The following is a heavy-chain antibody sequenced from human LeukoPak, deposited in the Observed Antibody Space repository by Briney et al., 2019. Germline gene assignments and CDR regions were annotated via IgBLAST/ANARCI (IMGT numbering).Heavy chain of an antibody. D-gene: IGHD3-3*01. CDR3: ARDYYDFWRQLDY. CDR2: IYYSGST. V-gene: IGHV4-59*12. Sequence: PSETLSLTCTVSGGSISSYYWSWIRQPPGKGLEWIGYIYYSGSTNYNPSLKSRVTISVDTSKNQFSLKLSSVTAADTAVYYCARDYYDFWRQLDYWGQGTLVTVSS. J-gene: IGHJ4*02. CDR1: GGSISSYY.